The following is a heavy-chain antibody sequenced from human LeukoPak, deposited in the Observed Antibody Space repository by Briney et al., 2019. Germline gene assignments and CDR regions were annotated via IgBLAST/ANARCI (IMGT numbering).Heavy chain of an antibody. J-gene: IGHJ4*02. CDR2: ISYDGSNK. D-gene: IGHD1-26*01. Sequence: GGSLRLFCADSGFTFSSYAMHWVRQAPGKGVEWVAVISYDGSNKYYADSVKGRFTISRDNSKNTLYLQMNSLRAEDTAVYYCARYYALVGATPLDYWGQGTLVTVSS. CDR1: GFTFSSYA. V-gene: IGHV3-30-3*01. CDR3: ARYYALVGATPLDY.